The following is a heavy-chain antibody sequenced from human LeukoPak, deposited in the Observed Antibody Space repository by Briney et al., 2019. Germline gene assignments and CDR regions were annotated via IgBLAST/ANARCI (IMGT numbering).Heavy chain of an antibody. Sequence: GGSLRLSCAASGFSFSNYAMGWVRQAPGKGLEWVSTISDSGGNTYYADSVEGRFTISRDNSKNTLYVQMNSLGAEDTAVYYCAKNRGNYGEFDYWGQGTLVTVSS. D-gene: IGHD1-7*01. CDR1: GFSFSNYA. J-gene: IGHJ4*02. CDR2: ISDSGGNT. V-gene: IGHV3-23*01. CDR3: AKNRGNYGEFDY.